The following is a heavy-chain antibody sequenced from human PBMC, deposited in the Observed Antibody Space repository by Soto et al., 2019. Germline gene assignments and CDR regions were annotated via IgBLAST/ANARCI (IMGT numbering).Heavy chain of an antibody. J-gene: IGHJ4*02. V-gene: IGHV3-30-3*01. CDR1: GFTFSNYA. CDR2: ISYDGSNK. Sequence: GSLRLSCAASGFTFSNYAMHWVRQAPGKGLEWATVISYDGSNKYYADSVKGRFTISRDNSKNTLYLQMNSLGTDNTAIYYCARGGTAVAGNSLGYCGQGTLVTVSS. CDR3: ARGGTAVAGNSLGY. D-gene: IGHD6-19*01.